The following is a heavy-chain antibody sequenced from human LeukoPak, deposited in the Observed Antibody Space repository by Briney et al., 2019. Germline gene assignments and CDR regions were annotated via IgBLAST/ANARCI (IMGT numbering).Heavy chain of an antibody. V-gene: IGHV1-69-2*01. CDR3: ARETGSGSSGRTGFDP. CDR2: VDPEDNET. Sequence: ASVKLSCKASGYTFPNHYLHGVRQAPGKGLEWMGRVDPEDNETKYGEKFQGRVTITADTSTDTSYMELSSLRSEDTAVYYCARETGSGSSGRTGFDPWGQGTLVTVSS. J-gene: IGHJ5*02. D-gene: IGHD3-10*01. CDR1: GYTFPNHY.